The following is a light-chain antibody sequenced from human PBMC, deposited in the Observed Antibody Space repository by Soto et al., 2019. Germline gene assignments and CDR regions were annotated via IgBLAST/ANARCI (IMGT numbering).Light chain of an antibody. CDR3: SSYGGFNNVL. Sequence: QSVLTQPPSASGSPGQSVTISCTGAGTDVGQYNYVSWYQQHPGKAPKLLIHHVSRRPSGVPARFSGSKSGNTASLTVSGLQTEDEAVYYCSSYGGFNNVLFGGGTKLTVL. CDR1: GTDVGQYNY. J-gene: IGLJ2*01. CDR2: HVS. V-gene: IGLV2-8*01.